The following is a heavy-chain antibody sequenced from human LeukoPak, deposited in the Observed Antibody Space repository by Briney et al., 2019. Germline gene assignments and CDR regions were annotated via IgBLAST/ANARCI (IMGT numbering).Heavy chain of an antibody. V-gene: IGHV4-34*01. D-gene: IGHD3-10*01. CDR2: INHSGST. CDR1: GGSFSGYY. Sequence: SETLSLTCAVYGGSFSGYYWSWIRQPPGKGLEWIGEINHSGSTNYNPSLKSRVTISVDTSKNQFSLKLSSVTAADTAVYYCARRDITMVRGVFDYWGQGTLVTVSS. J-gene: IGHJ4*02. CDR3: ARRDITMVRGVFDY.